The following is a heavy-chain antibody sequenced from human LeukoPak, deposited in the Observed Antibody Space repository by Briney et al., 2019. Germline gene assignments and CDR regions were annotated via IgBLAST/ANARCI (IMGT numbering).Heavy chain of an antibody. Sequence: TGGSLRLSCAASGITFGNNWMHWVRQGPGKGLVWISRINSDGGGAIYADSVKGRFTVSRDNAKNTLYLQMNSLRAEDTAVYYCARDVPHNWFDTWGQGTLVNVSS. CDR2: INSDGGGA. CDR3: ARDVPHNWFDT. J-gene: IGHJ5*02. CDR1: GITFGNNW. V-gene: IGHV3-74*01.